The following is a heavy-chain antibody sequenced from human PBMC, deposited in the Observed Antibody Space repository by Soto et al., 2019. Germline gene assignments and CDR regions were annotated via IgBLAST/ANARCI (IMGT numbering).Heavy chain of an antibody. CDR2: IYHSGST. Sequence: SETLSLTCAVSGYSISSGYYWGWIRQPPEKGLEWIGSIYHSGSTYYNPSLKSLVTISVDTSKNQFSLKLSSVTAADTAVYYCARDSEDYDLWTGYPTQGAFDIWGQGTMVTVSS. V-gene: IGHV4-38-2*02. CDR1: GYSISSGYY. D-gene: IGHD3-3*01. J-gene: IGHJ3*02. CDR3: ARDSEDYDLWTGYPTQGAFDI.